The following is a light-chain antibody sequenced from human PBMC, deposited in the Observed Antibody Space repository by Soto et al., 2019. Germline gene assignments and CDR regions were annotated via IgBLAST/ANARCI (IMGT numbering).Light chain of an antibody. J-gene: IGKJ2*01. V-gene: IGKV3-11*01. Sequence: EIVLTQSPATLSLSPGERATLSCRASQSVSSYLAWYQQKPGQAPRLLIYDASNRATGIPARFSGSGSGTDFKLAISSLEPEDFAVYYCQQRSNWLYTFGQGTKLDIK. CDR2: DAS. CDR1: QSVSSY. CDR3: QQRSNWLYT.